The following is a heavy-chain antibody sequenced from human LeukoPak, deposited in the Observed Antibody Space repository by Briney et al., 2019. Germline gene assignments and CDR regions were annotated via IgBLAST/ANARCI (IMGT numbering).Heavy chain of an antibody. V-gene: IGHV1-69*01. J-gene: IGHJ5*02. CDR1: GGTFSSYA. Sequence: SVKVSCKASGGTFSSYAISWVRQAPGQGLEWMGGIIPIFGTANYAQKFQGRVTITADESMSTAYMELSSLRSEDTAVYYCVRAPIVRGVIINWLDPWGEGTLVSVSS. CDR3: VRAPIVRGVIINWLDP. CDR2: IIPIFGTA. D-gene: IGHD3-10*01.